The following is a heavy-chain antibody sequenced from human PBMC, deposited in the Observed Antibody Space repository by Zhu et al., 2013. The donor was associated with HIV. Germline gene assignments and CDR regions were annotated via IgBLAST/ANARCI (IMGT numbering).Heavy chain of an antibody. D-gene: IGHD4-17*01. J-gene: IGHJ4*02. V-gene: IGHV1-18*01. CDR1: GYTFTTYG. CDR3: ARDYYSDYVFDY. CDR2: ISAYTGNT. Sequence: QIQLEQSGAEVKKPGASVKVSCKASGYTFTTYGITWVRQAPGQGLEWMGWISAYTGNTNSAQKFQGRVTMTTDTSTTTAYMELRSLRSDDTAVFYCARDYYSDYVFDYWGQGTLVTVSS.